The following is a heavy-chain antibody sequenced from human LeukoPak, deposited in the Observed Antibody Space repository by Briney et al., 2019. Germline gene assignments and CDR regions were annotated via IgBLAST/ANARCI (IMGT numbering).Heavy chain of an antibody. CDR2: MYYSGTI. CDR1: WRPLSRFY. V-gene: IGHV4-59*01. Sequence: SETLSLTCTVSWRPLSRFYWRYIRQPPGKTREDLAYMYYSGTINYNPSLKSRVTISVDTSKNQFSLKLSPVTAADTAMYYCARAWVTDYFDYWGQGTLVTVSS. CDR3: ARAWVTDYFDY. J-gene: IGHJ4*02.